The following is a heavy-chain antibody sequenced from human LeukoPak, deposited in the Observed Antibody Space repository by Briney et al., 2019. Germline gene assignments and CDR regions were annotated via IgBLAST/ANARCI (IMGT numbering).Heavy chain of an antibody. J-gene: IGHJ4*02. CDR2: ISGSGGST. V-gene: IGHV3-23*01. Sequence: GGSLRLSCAASGFTFSSYAMSWVRQARGKGLEWVSAISGSGGSTYYADSVKGRFTISRDNSKNTLYLQMNSLRAEDTAVYYCAKDLSPYGGNSVTDYWGQGTLVTVSS. CDR3: AKDLSPYGGNSVTDY. D-gene: IGHD4-23*01. CDR1: GFTFSSYA.